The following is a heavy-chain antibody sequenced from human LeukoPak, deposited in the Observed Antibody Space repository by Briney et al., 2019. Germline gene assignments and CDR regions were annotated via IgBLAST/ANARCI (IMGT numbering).Heavy chain of an antibody. CDR2: FYYIGTT. D-gene: IGHD3-22*01. J-gene: IGHJ3*02. V-gene: IGHV4-39*01. CDR3: ARQGYYDSSAPAALDI. CDR1: GGSISSSSFY. Sequence: SETLSLTCTVSGGSISSSSFYWGWIRQPPGKGLEWIGSFYYIGTTYYNPSLRSRVTISGDTSKNQFSLKLNSVTAADTAVYYCARQGYYDSSAPAALDIWGQGTMVTVS.